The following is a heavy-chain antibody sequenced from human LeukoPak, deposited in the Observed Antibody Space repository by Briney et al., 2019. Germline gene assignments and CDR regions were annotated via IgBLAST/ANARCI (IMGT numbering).Heavy chain of an antibody. J-gene: IGHJ4*02. CDR3: ARDYYDILTGYYPFDY. V-gene: IGHV1-2*06. D-gene: IGHD3-9*01. Sequence: ASVKVSCKASGYTFTGYYMHWVRQAPGQGLEWMGRINPNSGGTNYAQKFQGRVTMTTDTSTSTAYMELRSLRSDDTAVYYCARDYYDILTGYYPFDYWGQGTLVTVSS. CDR2: INPNSGGT. CDR1: GYTFTGYY.